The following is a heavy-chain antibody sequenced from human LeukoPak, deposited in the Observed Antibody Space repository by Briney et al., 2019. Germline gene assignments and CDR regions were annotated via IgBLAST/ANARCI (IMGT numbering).Heavy chain of an antibody. CDR3: ARGLRGYSYGYLTSFDY. CDR1: GYTFTSYD. J-gene: IGHJ4*01. V-gene: IGHV1-8*01. D-gene: IGHD5-18*01. Sequence: ASVKVSCKASGYTFTSYDINWVRQATGQGLEWMGWMNPDSANTGYAQKFQGRVTMTGITSISTAYMELSSLRSEDTAVYYCARGLRGYSYGYLTSFDYLGQGTLVTVSS. CDR2: MNPDSANT.